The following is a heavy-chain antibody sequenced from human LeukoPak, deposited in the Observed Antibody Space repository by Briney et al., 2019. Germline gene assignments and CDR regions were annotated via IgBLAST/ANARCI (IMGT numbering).Heavy chain of an antibody. D-gene: IGHD3-3*01. CDR2: IYDTVTT. V-gene: IGHV4-59*01. J-gene: IGHJ4*02. CDR1: GGSIRNFH. Sequence: SETLSLTCTVSGGSIRNFHWSWIRQPSGKGLEWIGYIYDTVTTNYNPSLRSRVTMSVDTSKNQFSLNLNSVTAADTAVYYCARGGKDYDFWSDYYGIDYWGQGTLVTVSS. CDR3: ARGGKDYDFWSDYYGIDY.